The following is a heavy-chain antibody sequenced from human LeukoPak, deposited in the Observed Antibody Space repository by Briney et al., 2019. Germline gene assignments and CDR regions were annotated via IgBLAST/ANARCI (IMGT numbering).Heavy chain of an antibody. Sequence: PSETLSLTCTVSGGSISSSSYYWGWIRQPPGKGLEWIGSIYYSGSTYYNPSLKSRVTISVDTSKNQFSLKLSSVTAADTAVYYCARSFRMGYGYYYYYMDVWGKGTTVTVSS. CDR3: ARSFRMGYGYYYYYMDV. J-gene: IGHJ6*03. CDR1: GGSISSSSYY. CDR2: IYYSGST. D-gene: IGHD5-18*01. V-gene: IGHV4-39*07.